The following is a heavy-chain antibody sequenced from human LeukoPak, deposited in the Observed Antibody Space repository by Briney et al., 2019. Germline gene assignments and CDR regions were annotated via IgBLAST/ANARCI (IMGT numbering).Heavy chain of an antibody. Sequence: SETLSLTCAVYGGSFSGYYWSWIRQPPGKGLEWIGEFNHSGSTNYNPSLKSRVTISVDTSKNQFSLKLSSVTTADTAVYYCATVDSYYDFWSGPINYWGQGTLVTVSS. CDR2: FNHSGST. CDR3: ATVDSYYDFWSGPINY. CDR1: GGSFSGYY. V-gene: IGHV4-34*01. D-gene: IGHD3-3*01. J-gene: IGHJ4*02.